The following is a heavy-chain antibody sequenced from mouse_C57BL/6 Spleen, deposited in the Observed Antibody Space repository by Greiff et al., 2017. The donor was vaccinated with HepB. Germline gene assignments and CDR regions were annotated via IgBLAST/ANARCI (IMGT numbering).Heavy chain of an antibody. CDR1: GYAFSSSW. Sequence: LQESGPELVKPGASVKISCKASGYAFSSSWMNWVKQRPGKGLEWIGRIYPGDGDTNYNGKFKGKATLTADKSSSTAYMQLSSLTSEDSAVYFCARSLTGTSWFAYWGQGTLVTVSA. D-gene: IGHD4-1*01. CDR2: IYPGDGDT. V-gene: IGHV1-82*01. CDR3: ARSLTGTSWFAY. J-gene: IGHJ3*01.